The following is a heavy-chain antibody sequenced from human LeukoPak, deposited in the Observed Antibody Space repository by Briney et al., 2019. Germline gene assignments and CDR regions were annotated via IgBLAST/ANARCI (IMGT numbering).Heavy chain of an antibody. CDR1: GFTFSSYG. D-gene: IGHD1-7*01. CDR3: AKGKNYARWYYFDY. CDR2: ISYDGSNK. V-gene: IGHV3-30*18. J-gene: IGHJ4*02. Sequence: PGGSLRLSCAASGFTFSSYGMHWVRRAPGKGLEWVAVISYDGSNKYYADSVKGRFTISRDNSKNTLYLQMNSLRAEDTAVYYCAKGKNYARWYYFDYWGQGTLVTVSS.